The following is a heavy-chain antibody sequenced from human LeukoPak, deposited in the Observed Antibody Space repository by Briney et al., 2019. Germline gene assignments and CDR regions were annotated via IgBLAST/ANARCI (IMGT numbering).Heavy chain of an antibody. J-gene: IGHJ4*02. V-gene: IGHV4-34*01. CDR2: INHSGST. CDR1: GGSFSGYY. CDR3: ARGSGYGGNSG. Sequence: PSETLSLTCAVYGGSFSGYYWSWIRQPPGKGLEWIGEINHSGSTNYNPSLKSRVTISVDTSKNQFSLKLSSVTAADTAVYYCARGSGYGGNSGWGQGTLVTVSS. D-gene: IGHD4-23*01.